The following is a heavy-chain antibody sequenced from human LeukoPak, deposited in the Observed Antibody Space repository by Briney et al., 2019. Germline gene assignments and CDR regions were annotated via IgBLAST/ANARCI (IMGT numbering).Heavy chain of an antibody. Sequence: PGGSLRLSCAASGFTFSSYSMNWVRQAPGKGLEWVSSISSSSSYIFYADSVKGRFTVSRDNAKNSLYLQINSLRAEDTAVYYCARDVFYTIAVATTAQFDYRGQGTLVTVSS. CDR2: ISSSSSYI. J-gene: IGHJ4*02. CDR3: ARDVFYTIAVATTAQFDY. D-gene: IGHD6-19*01. V-gene: IGHV3-21*01. CDR1: GFTFSSYS.